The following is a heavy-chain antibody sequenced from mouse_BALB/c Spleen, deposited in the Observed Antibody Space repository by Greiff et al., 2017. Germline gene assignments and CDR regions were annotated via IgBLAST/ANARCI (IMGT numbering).Heavy chain of an antibody. Sequence: EVQLVESGGGLVQPGGSLKLSCAASGFTFSSYGMSWVRQTPDKRLELVATINSNGGSTYYPDSVKGRFTISRDNAKNTLYLQKSSLKSEDTAMYYGARERECYGSPYRCMDVWGAGTTVTVSS. CDR3: ARERECYGSPYRCMDV. V-gene: IGHV5-6-3*01. CDR1: GFTFSSYG. J-gene: IGHJ1*01. CDR2: INSNGGST. D-gene: IGHD1-1*01.